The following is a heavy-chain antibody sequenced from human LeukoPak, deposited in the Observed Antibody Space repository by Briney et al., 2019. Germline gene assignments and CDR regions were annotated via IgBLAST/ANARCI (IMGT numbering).Heavy chain of an antibody. D-gene: IGHD2-2*02. CDR3: ARGVPAAIGGKWFDP. V-gene: IGHV1-2*02. J-gene: IGHJ5*02. CDR2: INPNSGGT. CDR1: GYTFTGYY. Sequence: PGASVKVSCKASGYTFTGYYMHWVRQAPGQGLEWMGWINPNSGGTNYAQKFQGRVTMTRDTSISTAYMELRSLRSDDTAVYYCARGVPAAIGGKWFDPWGQGTLVTVSS.